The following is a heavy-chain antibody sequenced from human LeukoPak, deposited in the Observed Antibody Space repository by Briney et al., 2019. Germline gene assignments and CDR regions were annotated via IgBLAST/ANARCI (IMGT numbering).Heavy chain of an antibody. CDR1: GYTFTSYE. V-gene: IGHV1-8*01. J-gene: IGHJ6*03. D-gene: IGHD6-19*01. CDR2: MNPNSGNT. CDR3: ARVVAGGTYYYYYYMDV. Sequence: APVKLSCKPSGYTFTSYEINSVPQATGQRLEWMGWMNPNSGNTGYAQKFQGRVTMTRNTSISTAYMELSSLRSEDTAVYYRARVVAGGTYYYYYYMDVWGKGTTVTISS.